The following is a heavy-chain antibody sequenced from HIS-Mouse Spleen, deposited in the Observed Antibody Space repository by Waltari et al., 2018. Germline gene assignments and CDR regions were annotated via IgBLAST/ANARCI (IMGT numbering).Heavy chain of an antibody. CDR3: ARDPRGLLWFGELFRFDY. D-gene: IGHD3-10*01. CDR2: ISAYKGNT. V-gene: IGHV1-18*01. Sequence: PGQGLEWMGWISAYKGNTNDAQKLQGRVTMTTDTSTSRAYMELRSLRSDDTAVYYCARDPRGLLWFGELFRFDYWGQGTLVTVSS. J-gene: IGHJ4*02.